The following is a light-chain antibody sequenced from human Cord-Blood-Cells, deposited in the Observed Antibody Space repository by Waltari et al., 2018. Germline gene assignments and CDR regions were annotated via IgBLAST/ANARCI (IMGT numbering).Light chain of an antibody. V-gene: IGLV2-23*01. CDR2: EGS. CDR3: CSYAGSVV. J-gene: IGLJ2*01. Sequence: QSALTQPASVSGSPGQSITISCTGTSSDVGSYNLVSWYQQHPGKAPKLMIYEGSKRPSGCSNRFSGSKSGNTASLTISGLQAEDEADYYCCSYAGSVVFGGGTKLTVL. CDR1: SSDVGSYNL.